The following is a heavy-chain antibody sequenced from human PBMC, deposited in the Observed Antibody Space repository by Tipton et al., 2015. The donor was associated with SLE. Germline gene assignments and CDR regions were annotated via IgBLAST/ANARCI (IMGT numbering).Heavy chain of an antibody. CDR3: ARASWDYRGSGSFSDY. J-gene: IGHJ4*02. CDR2: VYSTGST. CDR1: GGSVIGYY. D-gene: IGHD3-10*01. V-gene: IGHV4-4*07. Sequence: TLSLTCTVSGGSVIGYYWSWIRQPAGKGLEWIGRVYSTGSTNYSPALRSRVTMSVDRSKNQFSLKVTSVTAADTAVYYCARASWDYRGSGSFSDYWGQGTLVTVSA.